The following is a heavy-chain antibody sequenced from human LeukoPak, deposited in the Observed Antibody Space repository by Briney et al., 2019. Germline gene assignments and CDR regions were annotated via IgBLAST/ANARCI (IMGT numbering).Heavy chain of an antibody. J-gene: IGHJ4*02. D-gene: IGHD4-17*01. CDR3: ARVLYGDWYYFDY. Sequence: SQTLSLTCTVSGGSISSGDYYWGWIRQPPGKGLEWIGYIYYSGSTYYNPSLKSRVTISVDTSKNQFSLKLSSVTAADTAVYYCARVLYGDWYYFDYWGQGTLVTVSS. V-gene: IGHV4-30-4*08. CDR2: IYYSGST. CDR1: GGSISSGDYY.